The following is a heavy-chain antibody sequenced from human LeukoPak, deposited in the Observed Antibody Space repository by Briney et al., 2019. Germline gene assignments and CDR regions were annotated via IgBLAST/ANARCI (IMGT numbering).Heavy chain of an antibody. CDR1: GGSFSGYY. V-gene: IGHV4-34*01. CDR3: ARLYYYDSSGYSHGGIDY. CDR2: INHSGST. J-gene: IGHJ4*02. Sequence: SETLSLTCAVYGGSFSGYYWSWIRKPPGKGLEWIGEINHSGSTNYNPSLKSRVTISVDTSKNQFSLKLSSVTAADTAVYYCARLYYYDSSGYSHGGIDYWGQGTPVTVSS. D-gene: IGHD3-22*01.